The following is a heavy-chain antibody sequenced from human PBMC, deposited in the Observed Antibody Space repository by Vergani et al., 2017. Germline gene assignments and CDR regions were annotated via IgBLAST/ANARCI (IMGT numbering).Heavy chain of an antibody. CDR1: GYTFTDYY. V-gene: IGHV1-69-2*01. J-gene: IGHJ6*02. CDR3: ATYRPSIAAAGSLGYYYYGMDV. D-gene: IGHD6-13*01. Sequence: EVQLVQSGAEVKKPGATVKISCKVSGYTFTDYYMHWVQQAPGKVLEWMGLVDPEDGETIYAEKFQGRVTITADTSTDTAYMELSSLRSEDTAVYYCATYRPSIAAAGSLGYYYYGMDVWGQGTTVTVSS. CDR2: VDPEDGET.